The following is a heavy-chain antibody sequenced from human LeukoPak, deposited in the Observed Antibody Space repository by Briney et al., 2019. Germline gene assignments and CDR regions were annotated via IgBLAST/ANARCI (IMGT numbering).Heavy chain of an antibody. Sequence: GGLVKVSCKASGYTFTSYGISWVRQAPGQGLEWMGWISGYNGDTKYAHNFQGRVTMTIDTSTSTAYMELRSLRSDDTAVYYCGVSGYDSLLNYRGQGTLVTVSS. D-gene: IGHD5-12*01. CDR2: ISGYNGDT. CDR3: GVSGYDSLLNY. V-gene: IGHV1-18*04. CDR1: GYTFTSYG. J-gene: IGHJ4*02.